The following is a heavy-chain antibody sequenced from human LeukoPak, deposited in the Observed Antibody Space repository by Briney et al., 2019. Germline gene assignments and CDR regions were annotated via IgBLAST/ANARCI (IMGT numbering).Heavy chain of an antibody. V-gene: IGHV1-18*01. J-gene: IGHJ6*03. Sequence: ASVKVSCKASGYTFTSYCISWVRQAPAQGREWMGWISAYNGNTNYAQKLQARVTMTTATSTSTAYMELRSLRSDDTAVYYCARQVGATDGYYYYYYYMDVWGKGTTVTVSS. CDR1: GYTFTSYC. CDR2: ISAYNGNT. D-gene: IGHD1-26*01. CDR3: ARQVGATDGYYYYYYYMDV.